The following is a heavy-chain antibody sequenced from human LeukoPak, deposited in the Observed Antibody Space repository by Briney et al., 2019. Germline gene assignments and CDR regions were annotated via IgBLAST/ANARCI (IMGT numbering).Heavy chain of an antibody. CDR3: ARGYCSGGSCYFDV. V-gene: IGHV7-4-1*02. Sequence: ASVKVSCKASGYTFTGYYMHWVRQAPGQGLEWMGWINTNTGNPTYAQGFTGRFVFSLDTSVSTAYLQISSLKAEDTAVYYCARGYCSGGSCYFDVWGQGTLVTVSS. CDR1: GYTFTGYY. CDR2: INTNTGNP. J-gene: IGHJ4*02. D-gene: IGHD2-15*01.